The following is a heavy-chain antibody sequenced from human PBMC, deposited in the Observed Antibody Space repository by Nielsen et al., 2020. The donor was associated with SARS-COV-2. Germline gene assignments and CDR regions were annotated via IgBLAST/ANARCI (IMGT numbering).Heavy chain of an antibody. CDR3: VRVLQVPNGLAHR. J-gene: IGHJ4*02. D-gene: IGHD3-10*01. CDR1: GFTFSNYW. Sequence: GESLKISCTASGFTFSNYWMHWVRQAPGKGLVWVSRINSLGLTTNYADSVKGRFTISRDNAKNTLYLQMNSLRAEDTAVYYCVRVLQVPNGLAHRWGQGTLVTVSS. V-gene: IGHV3-74*01. CDR2: INSLGLTT.